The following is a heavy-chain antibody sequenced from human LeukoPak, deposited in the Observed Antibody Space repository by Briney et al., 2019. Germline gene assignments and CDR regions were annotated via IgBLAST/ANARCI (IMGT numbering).Heavy chain of an antibody. D-gene: IGHD2-2*03. CDR3: ARGTSRGYCSSNTCYVLDY. J-gene: IGHJ4*02. CDR1: EYTFTSYD. CDR2: MNPNSGNT. Sequence: ASVRVSCKASEYTFTSYDINWVRQAPGQGLEWMGWMNPNSGNTGYAQEFQGRVTMTRNISISTAYMELSGLRFEDTAVYYCARGTSRGYCSSNTCYVLDYWGQGTLVTVSS. V-gene: IGHV1-8*01.